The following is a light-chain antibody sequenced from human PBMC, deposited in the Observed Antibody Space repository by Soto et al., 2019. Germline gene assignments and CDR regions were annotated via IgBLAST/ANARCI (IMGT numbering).Light chain of an antibody. Sequence: DIVLTQSPESLAVSLGERATINCKSSQSVLSNSIAWYQQKPGQPPKLLIYWASTRESGVPDRFSGSGSRTDFTLTISSLQAEDVAVYYCQQYSNTPQTFGQGTKVEIK. CDR2: WAS. CDR3: QQYSNTPQT. J-gene: IGKJ2*01. CDR1: QSVLSNS. V-gene: IGKV4-1*01.